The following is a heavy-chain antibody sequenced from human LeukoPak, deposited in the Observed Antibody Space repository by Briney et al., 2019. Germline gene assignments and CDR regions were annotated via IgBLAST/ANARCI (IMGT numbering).Heavy chain of an antibody. Sequence: SGPTLVKPTQTLTLICTLSGFSLSTSGVGVGWIRQPPGKALEWLALIYWDDDKRYSPSLKSRLTITKDTSKNQVVLTMTNIDPVDTGTYYCARRHHDSSGYYWGAFDYWGQGTLVTVSS. D-gene: IGHD3-22*01. CDR2: IYWDDDK. V-gene: IGHV2-5*02. J-gene: IGHJ4*02. CDR3: ARRHHDSSGYYWGAFDY. CDR1: GFSLSTSGVG.